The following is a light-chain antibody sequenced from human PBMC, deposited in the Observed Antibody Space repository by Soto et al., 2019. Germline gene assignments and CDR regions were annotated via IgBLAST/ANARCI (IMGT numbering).Light chain of an antibody. CDR1: SSDVGGYNY. Sequence: QSALTQPPSASGSPGQSVTISCTGTSSDVGGYNYVSWYQQHPGKAPKLMIYEVSKRPSGVPDRFSGSKSGNTASLTVSGLQADYEADYYCSSYAGSNNLVFGGGTQLTVL. J-gene: IGLJ2*01. V-gene: IGLV2-8*01. CDR3: SSYAGSNNLV. CDR2: EVS.